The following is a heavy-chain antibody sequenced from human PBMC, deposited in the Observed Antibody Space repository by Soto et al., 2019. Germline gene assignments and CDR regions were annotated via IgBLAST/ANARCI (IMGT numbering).Heavy chain of an antibody. CDR1: GGTFGSYV. V-gene: IGHV1-69*06. Sequence: VASVKVSCKASGGTFGSYVISWVRQAPGQGLEWMGGIIPIFGTANYAQKFQGRVSITADKSTSTAYMDLRSLRSEDTAVYYCAREGFSGSYYGYWGQGTQVTVSS. CDR2: IIPIFGTA. J-gene: IGHJ4*02. CDR3: AREGFSGSYYGY. D-gene: IGHD1-26*01.